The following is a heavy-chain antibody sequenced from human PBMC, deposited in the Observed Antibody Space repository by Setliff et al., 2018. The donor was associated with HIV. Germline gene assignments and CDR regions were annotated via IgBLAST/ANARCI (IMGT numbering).Heavy chain of an antibody. Sequence: ASVKVSCKASGYSFTGYYVNWVRQAPGQGLEWMGRINPKSGATNLAQKFQGRVTLTGDTSVTIVYMELTRLRSDDTAVYYCARKDGVGYCDSNSCYGIGPIDFWGQGSLVTVSS. V-gene: IGHV1-2*06. CDR3: ARKDGVGYCDSNSCYGIGPIDF. D-gene: IGHD2-2*01. CDR1: GYSFTGYY. CDR2: INPKSGAT. J-gene: IGHJ4*02.